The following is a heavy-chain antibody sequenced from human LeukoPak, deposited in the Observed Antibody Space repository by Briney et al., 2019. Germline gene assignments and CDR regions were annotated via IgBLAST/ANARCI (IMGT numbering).Heavy chain of an antibody. V-gene: IGHV3-21*01. CDR3: ARDLLVGATPGYYYYGMDV. J-gene: IGHJ6*02. D-gene: IGHD1-26*01. Sequence: GGSLRLSCAASGFTFSSYSMNWVRQAPGKGLEWVSSISSSSSYIYYADSVKGRFTISRDNAKNSLYLQMNSLRAEDTAVYYCARDLLVGATPGYYYYGMDVWGQGPRSPSP. CDR2: ISSSSSYI. CDR1: GFTFSSYS.